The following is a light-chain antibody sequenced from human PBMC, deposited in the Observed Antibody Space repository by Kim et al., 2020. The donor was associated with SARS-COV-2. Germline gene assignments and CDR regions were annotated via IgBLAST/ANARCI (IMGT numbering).Light chain of an antibody. CDR2: QDS. CDR1: KLGYNS. CDR3: QAWDSSTAEV. V-gene: IGLV3-1*01. Sequence: SPGQTARIPCSGDKLGYNSACCYQQKPGHSPVLVIYQDSKRPSGIPARFSGSNSGNTATLTISGTQAMDEADYYCQAWDSSTAEVFGTGTKVTVL. J-gene: IGLJ1*01.